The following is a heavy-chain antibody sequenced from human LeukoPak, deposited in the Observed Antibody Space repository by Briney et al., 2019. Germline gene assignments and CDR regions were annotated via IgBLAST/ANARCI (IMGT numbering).Heavy chain of an antibody. J-gene: IGHJ6*03. Sequence: GGSLRLSCAASGFTFSSYAMSWVRQAPGKGLELVSAISGSGGSTYYADSLKGRFTISRDNAKNSLFLQMSSLRADDMAIYYCARAGELRYMDVWGKGTAVTVSS. CDR3: ARAGELRYMDV. CDR1: GFTFSSYA. D-gene: IGHD3-16*01. CDR2: ISGSGGST. V-gene: IGHV3-23*01.